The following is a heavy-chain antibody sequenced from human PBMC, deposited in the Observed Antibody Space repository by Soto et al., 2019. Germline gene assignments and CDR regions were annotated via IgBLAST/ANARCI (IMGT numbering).Heavy chain of an antibody. J-gene: IGHJ6*02. Sequence: VASVKVSCKASGGTFSSYAISWVRQAPGQGLEWMGGIIPIFGTANYAQKFQGRVTITADESTSTAYMELSSLRSEDTAVYYFTRPLPPGIAEFMDVWGQGTTVTVSS. CDR2: IIPIFGTA. V-gene: IGHV1-69*13. D-gene: IGHD6-13*01. CDR1: GGTFSSYA. CDR3: TRPLPPGIAEFMDV.